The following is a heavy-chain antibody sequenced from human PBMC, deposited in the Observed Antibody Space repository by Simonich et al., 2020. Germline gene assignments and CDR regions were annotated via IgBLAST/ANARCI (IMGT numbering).Heavy chain of an antibody. J-gene: IGHJ4*02. Sequence: QVQLQESGPGLVKPSETLSLTCTVSGGSISSYYWSWIRQPPGKGLEWIGYIYYSGSPNFNPSLKSRVTISVDTSKNQFSLRLSSVTAADTAVYYCARHGNWGYFDYWGQGTLVTVSS. V-gene: IGHV4-59*08. CDR2: IYYSGSP. CDR1: GGSISSYY. CDR3: ARHGNWGYFDY. D-gene: IGHD7-27*01.